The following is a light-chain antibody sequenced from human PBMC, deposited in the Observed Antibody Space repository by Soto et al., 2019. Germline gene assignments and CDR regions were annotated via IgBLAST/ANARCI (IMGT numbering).Light chain of an antibody. CDR1: QSVSTF. CDR2: DAS. J-gene: IGKJ1*01. CDR3: QQRLNWPPG. V-gene: IGKV3-11*01. Sequence: EIVLTQSPATLSLSPGERAILSCRASQSVSTFLAWFQQKPGQPPRLLIYDASNRATGVPARFSGSRSGTDFTLTISDLEPADFGLYYCQQRLNWPPGFGQGTKVDIK.